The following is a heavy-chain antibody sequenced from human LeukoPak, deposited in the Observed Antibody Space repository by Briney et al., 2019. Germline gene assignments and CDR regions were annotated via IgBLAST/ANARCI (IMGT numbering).Heavy chain of an antibody. Sequence: PSGTLSLTCAVSGDSISNDHWWSWVRQSPGKGLEWIGEIHQSESTNYNPSFESRLTMSVDKSKNQFSLKLRSVTAADTAVYYCARAGHYCLDYLGQGTLVTVSS. J-gene: IGHJ4*02. CDR2: IHQSEST. V-gene: IGHV4-4*02. CDR3: ARAGHYCLDY. D-gene: IGHD3-10*01. CDR1: GDSISNDHW.